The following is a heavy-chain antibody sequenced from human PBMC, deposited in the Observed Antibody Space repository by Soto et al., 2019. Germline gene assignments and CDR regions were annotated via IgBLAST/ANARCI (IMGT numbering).Heavy chain of an antibody. CDR3: ARTPLRGYSYGYDY. Sequence: QVQLQESGPGLVKPSETLSLTCTVSGGSVSSGSYYWSWIRQPPGKGLEWIGYIYYSGSTNYNPSRKSPVPTSVDTSKNQFSLTLRSVTAADTAVYYCARTPLRGYSYGYDYWGQGTLVTVSS. CDR2: IYYSGST. CDR1: GGSVSSGSYY. J-gene: IGHJ4*02. D-gene: IGHD5-18*01. V-gene: IGHV4-61*01.